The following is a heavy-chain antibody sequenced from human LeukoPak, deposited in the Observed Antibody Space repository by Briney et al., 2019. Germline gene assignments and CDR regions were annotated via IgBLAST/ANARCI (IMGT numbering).Heavy chain of an antibody. V-gene: IGHV3-23*01. J-gene: IGHJ5*02. CDR2: ISGSGGIT. Sequence: GGSLRLSCAASGFTFSAYNMNWVRQAPGKGLEWVSSISGSGGITSYADSVKGRFTISRDNSKNTLYLLTNSLRPEDTAVYYCAKGGGYDWFDPWGQGTLVTVS. CDR1: GFTFSAYN. CDR3: AKGGGYDWFDP. D-gene: IGHD3-16*01.